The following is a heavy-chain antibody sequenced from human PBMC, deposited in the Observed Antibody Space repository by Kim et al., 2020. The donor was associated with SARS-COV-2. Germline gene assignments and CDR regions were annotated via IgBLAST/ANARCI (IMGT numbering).Heavy chain of an antibody. Sequence: TYNNPSLKGRVTISVDTSKNQFSLKLSYVTAADTAVYYCARALEGNWFDPWGQGTLVTVSS. CDR3: ARALEGNWFDP. D-gene: IGHD3-3*01. V-gene: IGHV4-31*02. CDR2: T. J-gene: IGHJ5*02.